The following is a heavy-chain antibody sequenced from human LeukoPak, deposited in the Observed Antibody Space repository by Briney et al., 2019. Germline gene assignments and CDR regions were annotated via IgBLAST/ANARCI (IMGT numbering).Heavy chain of an antibody. J-gene: IGHJ4*02. CDR2: IITIFGTA. V-gene: IGHV1-69*13. CDR3: AREIVGATIYFDY. Sequence: GASVKVSCKASGGTFSSYATSWVRQAPGQGLEWMGGIITIFGTANYAQKFQGRVTITADESTSTAYMELSSLRSEDTAVYYCAREIVGATIYFDYWGQGTLVTVSS. CDR1: GGTFSSYA. D-gene: IGHD1-26*01.